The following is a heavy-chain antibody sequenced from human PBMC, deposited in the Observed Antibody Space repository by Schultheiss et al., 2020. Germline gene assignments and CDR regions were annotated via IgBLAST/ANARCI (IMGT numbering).Heavy chain of an antibody. V-gene: IGHV3-30-3*01. CDR2: ISYDGSNK. CDR1: GFTFSGSA. CDR3: ARDRISYSNSWPYYYYGMDV. D-gene: IGHD6-13*01. J-gene: IGHJ6*02. Sequence: GESLKISCAASGFTFSGSAMHWVRQAPGKGLEWVAVISYDGSNKYYADSVKGRFTISRDNSKNTLYLQMNSLRAEDRAVHYCARDRISYSNSWPYYYYGMDVWGQGTTVTVSS.